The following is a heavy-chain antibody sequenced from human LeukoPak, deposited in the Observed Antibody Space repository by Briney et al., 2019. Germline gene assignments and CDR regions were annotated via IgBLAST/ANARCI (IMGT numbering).Heavy chain of an antibody. J-gene: IGHJ4*02. CDR3: VRGNFNGGIDY. V-gene: IGHV3-30*03. Sequence: PGGSLRLSCAVSGFTFSSYGMHWVRQAPGKGLEWMAVISYDGTNKYYADSVKGRFTISRDNSKNTLYLQMNSLRAEDTAAYYCVRGNFNGGIDYWGQGTLVTVSS. CDR2: ISYDGTNK. CDR1: GFTFSSYG. D-gene: IGHD3-10*01.